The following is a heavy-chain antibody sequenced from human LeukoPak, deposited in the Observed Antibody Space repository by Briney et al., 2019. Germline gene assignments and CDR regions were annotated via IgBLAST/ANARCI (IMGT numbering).Heavy chain of an antibody. J-gene: IGHJ4*02. V-gene: IGHV1-18*01. CDR2: ISAYNGNT. D-gene: IGHD3-3*01. Sequence: ASVKVSCKASGYTFTSYGISWVRQAPGQGLEWMGWISAYNGNTNYAQKPQGRVTMTTDTSTSTAYMELRSLRSDDTAVYYCARVQSDFWSGYYLGYFDYWGQGTLVTVSS. CDR1: GYTFTSYG. CDR3: ARVQSDFWSGYYLGYFDY.